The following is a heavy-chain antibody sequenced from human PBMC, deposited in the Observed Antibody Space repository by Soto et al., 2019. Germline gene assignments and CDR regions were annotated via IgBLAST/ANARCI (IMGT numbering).Heavy chain of an antibody. CDR3: ARDRGDYGDSPGWFDP. CDR2: IYYSGST. V-gene: IGHV4-31*03. CDR1: GGSISSGGYY. J-gene: IGHJ5*02. D-gene: IGHD4-17*01. Sequence: PSETLSLTCTVSGGSISSGGYYWSWIRQHPGKGLEWIGYIYYSGSTYYNPSLKSRVTISVDTSKNQFSLKLSSVTAADTAVYYCARDRGDYGDSPGWFDPWGQGTLVTVSS.